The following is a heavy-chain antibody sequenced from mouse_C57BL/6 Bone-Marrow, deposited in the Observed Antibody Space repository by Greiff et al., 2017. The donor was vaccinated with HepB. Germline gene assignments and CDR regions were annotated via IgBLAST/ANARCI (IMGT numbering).Heavy chain of an antibody. CDR2: ISSGGSYT. D-gene: IGHD6-1*01. V-gene: IGHV5-6*02. CDR1: GFTFRSYG. J-gene: IGHJ3*01. CDR3: ARQSSAWFAY. Sequence: EVKLVESGGDLVKPGGSLKLSCAASGFTFRSYGMSWVRQTPDKRLEWVATISSGGSYTYYPDSVKGRFTISRDNAKNTLYLQMSSLKAEDTAMYYCARQSSAWFAYWGQGTLVTVSA.